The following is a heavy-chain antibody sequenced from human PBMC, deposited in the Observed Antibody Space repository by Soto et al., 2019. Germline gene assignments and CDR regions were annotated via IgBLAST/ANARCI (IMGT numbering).Heavy chain of an antibody. CDR1: GFTFSSYS. J-gene: IGHJ4*02. V-gene: IGHV3-21*01. CDR2: ISSSSSYI. Sequence: GGSLRLSCASSGFTFSSYSMNWVRQAPGKGLEWVSSISSSSSYIYYADSVKGRFTISRDNAKNSLYLQMNSLRAEDTAVYYCARVNRAYFDYWGQGTLVTVSS. CDR3: ARVNRAYFDY.